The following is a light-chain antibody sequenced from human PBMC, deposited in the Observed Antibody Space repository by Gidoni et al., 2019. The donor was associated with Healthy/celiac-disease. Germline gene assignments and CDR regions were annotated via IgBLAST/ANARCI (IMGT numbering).Light chain of an antibody. CDR1: QSVNSN. CDR2: GAS. CDR3: QQYNNWSRT. V-gene: IGKV3-15*01. Sequence: EIVMTQSPATLSVSPGERATLSCRASQSVNSNLAWYQQKPGQAPRLLIYGASTRATGIPARFSGSGSGTEFTLTISSLQSEDFAVYYCQQYNNWSRTFGQGTKVEIK. J-gene: IGKJ1*01.